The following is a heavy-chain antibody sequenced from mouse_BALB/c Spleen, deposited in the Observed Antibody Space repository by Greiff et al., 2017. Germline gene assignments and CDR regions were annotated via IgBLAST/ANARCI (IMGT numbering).Heavy chain of an antibody. D-gene: IGHD1-1*01. CDR1: GYTFTDYA. CDR2: ISTYYGDA. Sequence: VQLQQSGAELMRPGVSVKISCKGSGYTFTDYAMHWVKQSHAKSLEWIGVISTYYGDASYNQKFKGKATMTVDKSSSTAYMELARLTSEDSAIYYCARGDYGSSFDYWGQGTTLTVSS. V-gene: IGHV1S137*01. CDR3: ARGDYGSSFDY. J-gene: IGHJ2*01.